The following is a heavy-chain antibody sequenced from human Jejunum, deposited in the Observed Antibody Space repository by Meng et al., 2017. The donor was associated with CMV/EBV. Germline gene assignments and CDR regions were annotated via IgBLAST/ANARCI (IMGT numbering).Heavy chain of an antibody. Sequence: SGFTLGTDGIHWVRPAPGKGLESVAFVTYDGRNESYEDSVKGRFTISRDNSKNPLYLQMNSLRAEDTAVYYCAKERSSWGFVDRWGQGTLVTVSS. J-gene: IGHJ5*02. D-gene: IGHD7-27*01. CDR1: GFTLGTDG. V-gene: IGHV3-30*02. CDR2: VTYDGRNE. CDR3: AKERSSWGFVDR.